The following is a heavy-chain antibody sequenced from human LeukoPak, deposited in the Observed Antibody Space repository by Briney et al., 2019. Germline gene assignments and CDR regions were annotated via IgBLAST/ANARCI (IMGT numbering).Heavy chain of an antibody. J-gene: IGHJ6*04. CDR2: IWYDGSNK. D-gene: IGHD3-10*01. CDR3: AREYFTMVRGVNAYYYGMDV. Sequence: PGRSLRLSCAASGFTFSSYGMHWVRQAPGKGLEWVAVIWYDGSNKYYADSVKGRFTISRDNSKNTLYLQMNSLRAEDTAVYYCAREYFTMVRGVNAYYYGMDVWGKGTTVTVSS. V-gene: IGHV3-33*01. CDR1: GFTFSSYG.